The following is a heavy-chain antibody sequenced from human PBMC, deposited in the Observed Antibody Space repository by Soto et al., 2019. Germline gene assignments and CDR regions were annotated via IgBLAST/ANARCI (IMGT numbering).Heavy chain of an antibody. D-gene: IGHD4-17*01. V-gene: IGHV3-21*01. CDR2: ISSSSSYI. CDR3: ARDGAGSRTVTTLDY. Sequence: EVQLVESGGGLVKPGGSLRLSCAASGFTFSSYSMNWVRQAPGKGLEWVSSISSSSSYIYYADSVKGRFTISRDNAKNSLYLQMNSLRAEDTAVYYCARDGAGSRTVTTLDYWGQGTLVTVSS. J-gene: IGHJ4*02. CDR1: GFTFSSYS.